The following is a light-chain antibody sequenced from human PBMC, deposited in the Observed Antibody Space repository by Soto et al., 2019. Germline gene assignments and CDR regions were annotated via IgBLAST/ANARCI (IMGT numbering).Light chain of an antibody. V-gene: IGKV2-30*02. CDR2: KVS. CDR3: VQGTHWPRA. CDR1: QSLVHSDGNTY. J-gene: IGKJ1*01. Sequence: DVVMTQSPLSLPVTLGQPAAISCRSSQSLVHSDGNTYLNWLQQRPGQPPRRLLYKVSKRDSGVPDRFSGSGSGTDFTLTISRVEDEDVGVYYCVQGTHWPRAFGQGTKVEIK.